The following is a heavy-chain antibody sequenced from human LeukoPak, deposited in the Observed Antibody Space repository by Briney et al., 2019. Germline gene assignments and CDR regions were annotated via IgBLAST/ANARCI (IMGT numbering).Heavy chain of an antibody. CDR3: ATYSTGWYRGLQY. J-gene: IGHJ4*02. Sequence: GGSLRLSCAASGFTFSSYWMSWVRQAPGKGLEWVANIKQDGSEKYYVDSVKGRFTISRDNAKNSLYLQMNSLRAEDTAMYYCATYSTGWYRGLQYWGQGTLVTVSS. D-gene: IGHD6-19*01. V-gene: IGHV3-7*03. CDR1: GFTFSSYW. CDR2: IKQDGSEK.